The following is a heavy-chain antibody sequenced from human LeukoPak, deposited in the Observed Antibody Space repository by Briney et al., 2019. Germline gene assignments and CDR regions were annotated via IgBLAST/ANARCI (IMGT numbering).Heavy chain of an antibody. D-gene: IGHD2-2*01. CDR2: IYWDDDK. J-gene: IGHJ4*02. CDR3: AHYCRTDGTSCYPPRSFDY. CDR1: GFSLSTSGVG. Sequence: SGPTLVNPTQTLTLTCTFSGFSLSTSGVGVGWIRQPPGKALEWLALIYWDDDKRYSPSLKSRLTITKDTSKNQVVLTLTNVDPVDTATYYCAHYCRTDGTSCYPPRSFDYWGQGTLVTVSS. V-gene: IGHV2-5*02.